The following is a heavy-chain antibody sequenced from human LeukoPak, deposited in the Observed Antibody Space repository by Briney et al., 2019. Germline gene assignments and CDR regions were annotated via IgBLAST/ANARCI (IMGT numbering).Heavy chain of an antibody. Sequence: SSETLSLTCTVSGGSISSYYWSWIRQPPGKGLEWIGYIYYSGSTNYNPSLKSRVTISVDTSKNQFSLKLSSVTAADTAVYYCARGEIAVAGTGLYYYYYGMDVWGQGTTVTVSS. CDR2: IYYSGST. D-gene: IGHD6-19*01. V-gene: IGHV4-59*12. CDR3: ARGEIAVAGTGLYYYYYGMDV. CDR1: GGSISSYY. J-gene: IGHJ6*02.